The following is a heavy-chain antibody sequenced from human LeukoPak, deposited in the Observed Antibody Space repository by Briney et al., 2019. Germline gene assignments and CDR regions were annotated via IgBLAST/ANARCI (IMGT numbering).Heavy chain of an antibody. CDR3: ARAIGLDFDF. CDR1: GFTFSSSA. J-gene: IGHJ4*02. CDR2: INSDGSST. D-gene: IGHD2/OR15-2a*01. Sequence: PGGSLRLSCAASGFTFSSSAMSWVRQVPGKGLEWVSRINSDGSSTAYADSVKGRFTISRDNAKTMLYLQMNSLRADDTAMYYCARAIGLDFDFWGQGTLVTVSS. V-gene: IGHV3-74*01.